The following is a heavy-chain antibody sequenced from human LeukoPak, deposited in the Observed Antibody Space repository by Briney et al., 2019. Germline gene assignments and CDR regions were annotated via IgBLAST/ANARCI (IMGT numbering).Heavy chain of an antibody. CDR3: AHSYPRCYDTGGPIDY. V-gene: IGHV2-5*02. CDR2: IYWDDDK. D-gene: IGHD2-8*02. Sequence: SGPTLVKPTQTLTLTCTFSGFSLSTSGVGVGWIRQPPGKALEWLAVIYWDDDKRYSPSLKSRLTITKDTSKNQVVLTMTNMDPVDTATYYCAHSYPRCYDTGGPIDYWGQGTLVTVSS. CDR1: GFSLSTSGVG. J-gene: IGHJ4*02.